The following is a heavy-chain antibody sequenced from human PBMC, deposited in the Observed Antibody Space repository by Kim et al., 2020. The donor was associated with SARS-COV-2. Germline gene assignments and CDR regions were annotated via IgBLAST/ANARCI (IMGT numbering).Heavy chain of an antibody. J-gene: IGHJ6*02. CDR2: ISYDGSNK. Sequence: GGSLRLSCAASGFTFSSCAIHWVRQAPGKGLEWVAVISYDGSNKNYADSVKGRFTISRDNSKNTLYLQMNSLRAEDTALYYCARDPWSVLRGLTYSYYGMDVWGQGTTVTVSS. CDR1: GFTFSSCA. V-gene: IGHV3-30-3*01. CDR3: ARDPWSVLRGLTYSYYGMDV. D-gene: IGHD3-10*01.